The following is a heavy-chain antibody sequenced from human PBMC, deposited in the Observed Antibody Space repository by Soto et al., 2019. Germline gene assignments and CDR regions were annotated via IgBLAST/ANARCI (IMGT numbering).Heavy chain of an antibody. CDR2: ISAYNGNT. Sequence: QVQLVQSGAEVKKPGASVKVSYKASGYTFTSYGISWVRQAPGQGLEWMGWISAYNGNTNYAQKLQGRATLTTDTSTSTAYMEPRSPGSDDTALYYCERGTAVETGNYWGQGTLVTVSS. V-gene: IGHV1-18*01. J-gene: IGHJ4*02. CDR3: ERGTAVETGNY. CDR1: GYTFTSYG. D-gene: IGHD4-17*01.